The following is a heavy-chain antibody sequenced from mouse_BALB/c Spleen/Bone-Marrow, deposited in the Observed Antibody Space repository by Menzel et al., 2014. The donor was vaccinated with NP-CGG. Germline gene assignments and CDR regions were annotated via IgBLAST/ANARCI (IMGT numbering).Heavy chain of an antibody. J-gene: IGHJ4*01. CDR2: IDPSDSYT. CDR3: ARWLLRYYAMDD. V-gene: IGHV1-69*02. D-gene: IGHD2-3*01. Sequence: QVQLKDSGAELVKPGASVKLSCKASGYTFTSYWMHWVKQRPGQGLEWIGEIDPSDSYTNYNQKFKGKATLTVDESSSTAYMQLSSLTSEDSAVYFCARWLLRYYAMDDWGQGTSVTVSS. CDR1: GYTFTSYW.